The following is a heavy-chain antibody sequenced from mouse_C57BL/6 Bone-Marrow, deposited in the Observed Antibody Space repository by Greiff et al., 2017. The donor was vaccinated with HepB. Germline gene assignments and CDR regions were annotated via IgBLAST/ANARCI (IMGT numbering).Heavy chain of an antibody. Sequence: DVHLVESGGGLVKPGGSLKLSCAASGFTFSSYAMSWVRQTPEKRLEWVATISDGGSYTYYPDNVKGRFTISRDNAKNNLYLQMSHLKSEDTAMYYCARGGGYLAWFAYWGQGTLVTVSA. J-gene: IGHJ3*01. CDR2: ISDGGSYT. V-gene: IGHV5-4*01. CDR3: ARGGGYLAWFAY. CDR1: GFTFSSYA. D-gene: IGHD2-2*01.